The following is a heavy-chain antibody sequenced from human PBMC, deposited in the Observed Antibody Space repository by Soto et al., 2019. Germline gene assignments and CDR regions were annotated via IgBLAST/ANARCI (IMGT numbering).Heavy chain of an antibody. CDR3: ARGPMCSSGWYCYFDY. Sequence: GGSLRLSCAASGFTFSSYAMHWVRQAPGKGLEYVSAISSNGGSTYYANSVKGRFTISRDNSKNTLYLQMGSLRAEDMAVYYCARGPMCSSGWYCYFDYWGQGTLVTVSS. CDR1: GFTFSSYA. V-gene: IGHV3-64*01. J-gene: IGHJ4*02. D-gene: IGHD6-19*01. CDR2: ISSNGGST.